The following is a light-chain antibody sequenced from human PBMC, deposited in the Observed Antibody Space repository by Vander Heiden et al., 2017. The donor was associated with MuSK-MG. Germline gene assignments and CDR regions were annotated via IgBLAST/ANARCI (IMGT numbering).Light chain of an antibody. CDR1: QRVVHSSNNQNY. CDR3: QQNDGSPFT. Sequence: DIRIPSSPVSLAESLDRRATIQFRTSQRVVHSSNNQNYLVWYKQKPGQPPSLLIYWTSTRETGVPDRFSGSGSETDFTLTINSLQAEDLAVYYCQQNDGSPFTFGQGTKVEIK. J-gene: IGKJ4*01. CDR2: WTS. V-gene: IGKV4-1*01.